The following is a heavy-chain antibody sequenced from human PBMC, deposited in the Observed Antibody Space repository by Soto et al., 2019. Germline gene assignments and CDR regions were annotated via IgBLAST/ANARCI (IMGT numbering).Heavy chain of an antibody. CDR2: INSDGTGT. CDR3: AGDSSGYSYDAFDI. V-gene: IGHV3-74*01. D-gene: IGHD3-22*01. J-gene: IGHJ3*02. Sequence: EVQLVESGGGLVQPGGSLRLSCAGSRFTFSTYWMHWVRQAPGKGLVWVSRINSDGTGTSYADSVKGRITISRDNAKNTLYLQMNSLRSEDTAAYYCAGDSSGYSYDAFDIWGQGTMVTVSS. CDR1: RFTFSTYW.